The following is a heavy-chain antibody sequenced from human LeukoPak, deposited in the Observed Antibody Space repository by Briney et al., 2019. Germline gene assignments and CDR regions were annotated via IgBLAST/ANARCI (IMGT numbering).Heavy chain of an antibody. CDR2: ISSGSRII. Sequence: GRSLRLSCAASGFTFSTYNMNWVRQAPGKGLEWVSFISSGSRIIYYADSVKGRFTVSRDNAKNSLYLQMNSLRDEDTAVYYCARGASDFDYWGQGTLVTVSS. CDR3: ARGASDFDY. V-gene: IGHV3-48*02. CDR1: GFTFSTYN. D-gene: IGHD5-12*01. J-gene: IGHJ4*02.